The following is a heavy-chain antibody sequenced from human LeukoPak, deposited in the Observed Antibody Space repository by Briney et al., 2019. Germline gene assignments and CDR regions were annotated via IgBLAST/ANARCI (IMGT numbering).Heavy chain of an antibody. Sequence: PSEALSLTCTVSGVSIRSTSYYWGWIRQPPGKGLEWIGSIYFSGNTYYNPSLKTRVTISIDTSKNQFSLKLTSVTAADTAIFYCASGYFVHTFDFWGQGTLGTVSS. CDR2: IYFSGNT. CDR3: ASGYFVHTFDF. V-gene: IGHV4-39*01. CDR1: GVSIRSTSYY. D-gene: IGHD2-2*03. J-gene: IGHJ4*02.